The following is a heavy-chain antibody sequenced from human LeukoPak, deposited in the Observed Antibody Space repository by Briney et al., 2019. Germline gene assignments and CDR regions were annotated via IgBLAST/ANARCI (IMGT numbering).Heavy chain of an antibody. CDR3: ETHLQRADALDI. Sequence: SETLSLTCTVSGGSISSSSYYWGWIRQPPGKGLEWIGSIYYSGSTYYNPSLKSRVTISVDTSKNQFSLKLSRVTAADTAVYYCETHLQRADALDIWGQEKRVTVSS. V-gene: IGHV4-39*01. D-gene: IGHD4-11*01. CDR1: GGSISSSSYY. J-gene: IGHJ3*02. CDR2: IYYSGST.